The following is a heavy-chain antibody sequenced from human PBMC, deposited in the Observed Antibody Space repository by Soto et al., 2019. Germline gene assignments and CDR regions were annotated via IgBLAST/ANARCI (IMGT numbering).Heavy chain of an antibody. J-gene: IGHJ4*02. D-gene: IGHD6-13*01. V-gene: IGHV3-23*01. Sequence: PGESLKISCAASGFTFSSYAMSWVHQAPGKGLEWVSAISGSGGSTYYADSVKGRFTISRDNFMNTVYLQMNTLRVEDTAVYYCAKVSSSWYSGFFDLWGQGTRVTVSS. CDR1: GFTFSSYA. CDR3: AKVSSSWYSGFFDL. CDR2: ISGSGGST.